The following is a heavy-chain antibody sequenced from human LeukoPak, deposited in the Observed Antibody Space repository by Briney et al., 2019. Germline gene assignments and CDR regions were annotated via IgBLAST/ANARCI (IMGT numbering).Heavy chain of an antibody. CDR2: IIPIIGTG. Sequence: SVKVSCKASGYTFTSYAMNWVRQAPGQGLEWMGRIIPIIGTGNYAQKFQGRVTITADKSTNTAYMELTSVTSEDTAVYYCARGHDSSGHRAAFWGQGTRVTVSS. CDR1: GYTFTSYA. D-gene: IGHD3-22*01. V-gene: IGHV1-69*04. CDR3: ARGHDSSGHRAAF. J-gene: IGHJ4*02.